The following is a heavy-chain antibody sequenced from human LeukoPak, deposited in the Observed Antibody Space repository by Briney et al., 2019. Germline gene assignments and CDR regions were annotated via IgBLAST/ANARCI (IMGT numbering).Heavy chain of an antibody. CDR1: GYTFTSYY. CDR3: ARTLAYCGGDCNTKDY. D-gene: IGHD2-21*02. J-gene: IGHJ4*02. CDR2: INPSGGST. Sequence: GASVKVSCKASGYTFTSYYMHWVRQAPGQGLEWMGIINPSGGSTSHAQKFQGRVTMTRDTSTSTVYMELSSLRSEDTAVYYCARTLAYCGGDCNTKDYWGQGTLVSVSS. V-gene: IGHV1-46*01.